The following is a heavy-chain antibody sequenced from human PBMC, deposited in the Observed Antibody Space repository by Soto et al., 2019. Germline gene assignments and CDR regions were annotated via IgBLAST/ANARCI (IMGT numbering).Heavy chain of an antibody. D-gene: IGHD2-21*01. Sequence: GGSLRLSCAASGFTFSTYAMTWVRQAPGRGLEWVSTILHDETPFYTDSVRGRFTISRDNVRGTLYLQMNGLRVEDAALYFCAKDLFPTSGQRFFFESWGQGSLVTVSS. J-gene: IGHJ4*02. CDR3: AKDLFPTSGQRFFFES. CDR2: ILHDETP. V-gene: IGHV3-23*01. CDR1: GFTFSTYA.